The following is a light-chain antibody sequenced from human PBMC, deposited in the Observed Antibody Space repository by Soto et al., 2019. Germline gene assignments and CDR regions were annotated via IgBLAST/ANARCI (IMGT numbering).Light chain of an antibody. Sequence: QSALTQPASVSGSPGQSITIPCTGTSSDVGGYNFVSWYQQHPGKAPQLMIYDVYYRPSGVSHRFSGSKSGNTASLTISGLQAEDEADYYCTSYRYTSTLGVFGTGTQLTVL. J-gene: IGLJ1*01. CDR1: SSDVGGYNF. V-gene: IGLV2-14*03. CDR2: DVY. CDR3: TSYRYTSTLGV.